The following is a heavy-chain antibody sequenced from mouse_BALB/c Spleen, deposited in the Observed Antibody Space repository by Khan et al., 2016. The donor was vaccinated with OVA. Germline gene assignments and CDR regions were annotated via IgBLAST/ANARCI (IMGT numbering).Heavy chain of an antibody. V-gene: IGHV3-2*02. Sequence: EVKLLESGPGLVKPSQSLSLTCTVTGYSITSDYAWNWIRQFPGNKLEWMGYISYSGSTTYHPSFKSRISITRDTSKNQFFLQLNSVTTEDTATYYCARWFTYWGQGTLVTVSA. CDR2: ISYSGST. J-gene: IGHJ3*01. CDR3: ARWFTY. CDR1: GYSITSDYA.